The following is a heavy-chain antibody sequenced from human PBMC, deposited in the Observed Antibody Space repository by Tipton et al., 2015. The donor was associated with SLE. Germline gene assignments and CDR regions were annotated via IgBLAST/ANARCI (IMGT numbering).Heavy chain of an antibody. Sequence: LRLSCTLSGGSISSGSYYWSWIRQPAGKGLEWIGRLYTSGNTNDNPSLKSRVTMSLDTSKNQFSLRLSSVTAADTAVYYCARWFVDYCSVDSCPNWFDPWGQGTLVTVFS. CDR1: GGSISSGSYY. D-gene: IGHD2-15*01. J-gene: IGHJ5*02. CDR2: LYTSGNT. V-gene: IGHV4-61*02. CDR3: ARWFVDYCSVDSCPNWFDP.